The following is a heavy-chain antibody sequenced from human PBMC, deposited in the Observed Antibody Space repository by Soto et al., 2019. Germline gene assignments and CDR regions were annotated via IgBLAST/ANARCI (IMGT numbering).Heavy chain of an antibody. CDR2: IYPGDSDI. V-gene: IGHV5-51*01. CDR1: GYSFTSYW. J-gene: IGHJ6*02. Sequence: PGESLKISCKGSGYSFTSYWIAWVRQVPGKGLELMGVIYPGDSDIRYSPSFQGQVTISADKSISTAYLQWSSLEASDSAMYYWASSPRGYSSSTSRRKLGNYYGMDVWGQGTTVTVSS. CDR3: ASSPRGYSSSTSRRKLGNYYGMDV. D-gene: IGHD2-2*01.